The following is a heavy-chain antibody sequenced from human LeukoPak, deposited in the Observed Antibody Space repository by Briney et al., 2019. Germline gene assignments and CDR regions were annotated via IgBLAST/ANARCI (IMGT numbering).Heavy chain of an antibody. D-gene: IGHD1-26*01. CDR1: RFTFSSYA. J-gene: IGHJ4*02. CDR2: ISYEGSKK. Sequence: GGSLRLFCAASRFTFSSYAMHWVRQAPGKGLEGVAFISYEGSKKYYADAVQGRLTISRVNSKNALYLQMNSLRAEDTAVYYCARQNSGRYYDYWGQGTLVSVSS. CDR3: ARQNSGRYYDY. V-gene: IGHV3-30*04.